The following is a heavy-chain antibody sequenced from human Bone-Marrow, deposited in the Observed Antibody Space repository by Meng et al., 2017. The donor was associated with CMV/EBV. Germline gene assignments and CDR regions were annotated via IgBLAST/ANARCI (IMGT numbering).Heavy chain of an antibody. Sequence: GGSLRLSCAASGFIFSDYYMSWVRQAPGKGLEWVSYITISGSTIYYADSVKGRFTISRDNAKNSLYLQMNSLRAEDTAVYYCAREGDVEMATILDYWGQGPLVTVSS. D-gene: IGHD5-24*01. CDR3: AREGDVEMATILDY. CDR2: ITISGSTI. V-gene: IGHV3-11*01. J-gene: IGHJ4*02. CDR1: GFIFSDYY.